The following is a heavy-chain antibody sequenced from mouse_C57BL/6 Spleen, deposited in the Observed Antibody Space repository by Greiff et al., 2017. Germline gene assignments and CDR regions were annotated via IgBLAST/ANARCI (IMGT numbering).Heavy chain of an antibody. CDR2: IYPRSGNT. CDR1: GYTFTSYG. CDR3: ARDYCYGSSYAFDY. J-gene: IGHJ2*01. V-gene: IGHV1-81*01. D-gene: IGHD1-1*01. Sequence: QVQLQQSGAELARPGASVKLSCKASGYTFTSYGISWVKQRTGQGLEWIGEIYPRSGNTYYNEKFKGKATLTADKSSSTAYMELRSLTSEDSAVYFCARDYCYGSSYAFDYWGQGTTLTVSS.